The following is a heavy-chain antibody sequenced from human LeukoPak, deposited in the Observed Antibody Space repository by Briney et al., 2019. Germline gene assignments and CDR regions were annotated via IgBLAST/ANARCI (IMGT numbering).Heavy chain of an antibody. J-gene: IGHJ3*02. CDR3: ARSTYYYDSSGYPTPNAFDI. D-gene: IGHD3-22*01. V-gene: IGHV4-61*02. CDR2: IYTSGST. Sequence: SQTLSLTCTVSGGSISSGSYYWSWIRQPAGKGLEWIGRIYTSGSTNYNPSLKSRVTISVDTSKNQFSLKLSSVTAADTAVYYCARSTYYYDSSGYPTPNAFDIWGQGTMVTVSS. CDR1: GGSISSGSYY.